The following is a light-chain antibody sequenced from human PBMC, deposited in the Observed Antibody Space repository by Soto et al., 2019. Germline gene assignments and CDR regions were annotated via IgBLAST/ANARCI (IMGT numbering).Light chain of an antibody. CDR3: QKYDSAPLT. J-gene: IGKJ4*01. V-gene: IGKV1-27*01. CDR1: QAIGHS. Sequence: IQLTQSPSSLSASVTDRVTITCRASQAIGHSLAWYQQKPGKPIQLLIYGASTLHSGVPSRFSGSGSGTDFTLTISSLQPEDVATYYCQKYDSAPLTFGGGTKVDIK. CDR2: GAS.